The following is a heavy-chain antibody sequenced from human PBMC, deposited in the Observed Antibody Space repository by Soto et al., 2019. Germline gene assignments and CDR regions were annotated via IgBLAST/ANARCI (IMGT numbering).Heavy chain of an antibody. CDR1: GFTFSSYG. CDR3: AKGVVVTATYFHH. D-gene: IGHD2-21*02. Sequence: GGSLRLSCAASGFTFSSYGMHWVRQAPGKGLEWVAVISYDEINKYYADSVKGRFTISRDNSKNTLYLQMNSLGPEDTAVYYCAKGVVVTATYFHHWGQGTMVTVSS. J-gene: IGHJ1*01. CDR2: ISYDEINK. V-gene: IGHV3-30*18.